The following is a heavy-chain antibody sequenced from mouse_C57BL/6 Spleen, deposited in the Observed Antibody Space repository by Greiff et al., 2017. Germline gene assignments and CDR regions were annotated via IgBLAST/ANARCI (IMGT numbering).Heavy chain of an antibody. J-gene: IGHJ1*03. CDR2: INPSNGGT. Sequence: QVQLQQPGTELVKPGASVKLSCKASGYTFTSYWLHWVKQRPGQGLEWIGNINPSNGGTNYNEKFKSKATLTVDKSSSTAYMPLSSLSSEDSAVYYCARRVVTPHWSSDVWGTGTMVTVSS. CDR3: ARRVVTPHWSSDV. V-gene: IGHV1-53*01. CDR1: GYTFTSYW. D-gene: IGHD2-2*01.